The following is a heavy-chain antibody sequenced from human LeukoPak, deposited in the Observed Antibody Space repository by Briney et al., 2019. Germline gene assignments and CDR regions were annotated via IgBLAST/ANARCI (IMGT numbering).Heavy chain of an antibody. CDR2: ISGSDGNT. D-gene: IGHD4-17*01. CDR1: GFTFSNYA. J-gene: IGHJ4*02. Sequence: GGSLRLSCATSGFTFSNYAVSWVRQAPGKGLEWASAISGSDGNTFYADSVKGRFTISRDNSKNTLSLQMNNLRAEDTALYYCARDSSVPYGITDWGQGTLVTVSS. CDR3: ARDSSVPYGITD. V-gene: IGHV3-23*01.